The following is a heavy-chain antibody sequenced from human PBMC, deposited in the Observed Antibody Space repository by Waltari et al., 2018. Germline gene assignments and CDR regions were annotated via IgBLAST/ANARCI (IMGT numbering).Heavy chain of an antibody. D-gene: IGHD3-3*02. J-gene: IGHJ3*02. Sequence: EVRLLQSGAEVKKPGTTFKISCRLSGYTLSDYYIHWIQQAPGKGLQWMGLFDPDEGQTRDAEALQGRISMTADSSRKTVYMELTSLTSDDSAVYYCATGLGDSISASRPFEIWGQGTVITVSS. CDR2: FDPDEGQT. V-gene: IGHV1-69-2*01. CDR3: ATGLGDSISASRPFEI. CDR1: GYTLSDYY.